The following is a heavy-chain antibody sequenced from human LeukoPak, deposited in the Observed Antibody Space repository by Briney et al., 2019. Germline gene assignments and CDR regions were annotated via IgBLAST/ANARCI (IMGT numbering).Heavy chain of an antibody. V-gene: IGHV4-39*01. J-gene: IGHJ4*02. CDR2: IYYSGST. CDR1: GGSISSRSYY. Sequence: PSETLSLTCTVSGGSISSRSYYWGWIRQPPGKGLEWIGSIYYSGSTYYNPSLKSRVTISVDTSKNQFSLKLSSVTAADTAVYYCARQDTAMVPIDCWGQGTLVTVSS. CDR3: ARQDTAMVPIDC. D-gene: IGHD5-18*01.